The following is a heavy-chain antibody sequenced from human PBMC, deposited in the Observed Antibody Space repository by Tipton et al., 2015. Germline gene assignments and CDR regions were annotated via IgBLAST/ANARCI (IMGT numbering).Heavy chain of an antibody. D-gene: IGHD6-19*01. Sequence: QLVQSGAEGKQPGASVKVSCKTSGYTFTGHRLHWVRQAPGQGLEWMGCMDPSSGATSYAQKFHGRVTMTSDTSISTAYLELSTLGSDDTAVYYCARTWLQVFTPDFDYWGQGTLVTVSS. CDR2: MDPSSGAT. J-gene: IGHJ4*02. CDR1: GYTFTGHR. V-gene: IGHV1-2*02. CDR3: ARTWLQVFTPDFDY.